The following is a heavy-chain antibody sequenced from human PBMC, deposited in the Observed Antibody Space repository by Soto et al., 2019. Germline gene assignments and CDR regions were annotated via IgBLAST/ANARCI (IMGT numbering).Heavy chain of an antibody. V-gene: IGHV1-18*01. CDR3: ARMGDVPSYHYGMDV. CDR2: INGYNGNT. CDR1: GYTFSRSG. J-gene: IGHJ6*02. Sequence: QVQLVQSGAEVKKPGASVKVSCKASGYTFSRSGISWVRQAPGQGLEWMGWINGYNGNTDYTQKMQGRITTTTDTPTRTAYMALRRLSSDDTAVYYCARMGDVPSYHYGMDVWGQGTTVIVSS. D-gene: IGHD3-16*01.